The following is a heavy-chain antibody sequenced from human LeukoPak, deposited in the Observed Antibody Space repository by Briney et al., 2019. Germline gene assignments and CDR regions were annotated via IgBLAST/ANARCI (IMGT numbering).Heavy chain of an antibody. J-gene: IGHJ4*02. V-gene: IGHV3-74*01. D-gene: IGHD2-15*01. CDR1: GFTFSSYW. CDR3: ARNVLPGYFDC. CDR2: INSDGSST. Sequence: GGSLRLSCTASGFTFSSYWMHWVRQAPGKGLVWVSRINSDGSSTSYADSVKGRFTISRDNAKNTLYLQMNSLRAEDTAVYYCARNVLPGYFDCWGQGTLVTVSS.